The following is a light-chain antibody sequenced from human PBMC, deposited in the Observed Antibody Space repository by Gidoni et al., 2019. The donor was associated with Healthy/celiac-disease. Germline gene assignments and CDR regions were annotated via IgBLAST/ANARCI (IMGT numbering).Light chain of an antibody. CDR3: QQRRNWPPWT. V-gene: IGKV3-11*01. J-gene: IGKJ1*01. Sequence: EIVLTQSPATLSLSPGERATLSCSASQSVSSYLAWYQQKTGQAPRLLIYDASNRATGIPDRFSGSGSGTDFTLTISSLEPEDFAVYYCQQRRNWPPWTFGQGTKVEIK. CDR1: QSVSSY. CDR2: DAS.